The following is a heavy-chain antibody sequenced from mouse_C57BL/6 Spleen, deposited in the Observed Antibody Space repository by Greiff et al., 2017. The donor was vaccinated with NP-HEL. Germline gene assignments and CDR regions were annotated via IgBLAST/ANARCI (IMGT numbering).Heavy chain of an antibody. CDR3: AGSSGHDWFAY. CDR1: GYTFTSYW. CDR2: INPSSGYT. V-gene: IGHV1-7*01. Sequence: VQRVESGAELAKPGASVKLSCKASGYTFTSYWMHWVKQRPGQGLEWIGYINPSSGYTKYNQKFKDKATLTADKSSSTAYMQLSSLTYEDSAVYYCAGSSGHDWFAYWGQGTLVTVSA. J-gene: IGHJ3*01. D-gene: IGHD3-2*02.